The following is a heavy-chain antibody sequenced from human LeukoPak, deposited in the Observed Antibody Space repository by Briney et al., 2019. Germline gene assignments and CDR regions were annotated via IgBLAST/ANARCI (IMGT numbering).Heavy chain of an antibody. Sequence: SETLSLTCTVSGGSISSSSYYWGWIRQPPGKGLEWIGSIYYSGSTYYNPSLKSRVTIPVDTSKNQFSLKLSSVTAADTAVYYCARRDYGDYEGYFDYWGQGTLVTVSS. D-gene: IGHD4-17*01. CDR1: GGSISSSSYY. J-gene: IGHJ4*02. CDR3: ARRDYGDYEGYFDY. V-gene: IGHV4-39*01. CDR2: IYYSGST.